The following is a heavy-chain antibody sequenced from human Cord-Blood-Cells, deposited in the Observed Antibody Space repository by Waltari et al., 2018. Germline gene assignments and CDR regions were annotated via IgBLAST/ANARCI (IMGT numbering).Heavy chain of an antibody. V-gene: IGHV4-39*01. CDR3: ARRGQYYYDSSGYYYYFDY. D-gene: IGHD3-22*01. CDR1: GGSISSSSYY. J-gene: IGHJ4*02. Sequence: QLQLQESGPGLVKPSETLSLTCTVSGGSISSSSYYWGWRRQPPGKGREWIGSIYYSGSTSYNPPLKRRITISVDTSKHQFSLKLSSVTAADTAVYYCARRGQYYYDSSGYYYYFDYWGQGTLVTVSS. CDR2: IYYSGST.